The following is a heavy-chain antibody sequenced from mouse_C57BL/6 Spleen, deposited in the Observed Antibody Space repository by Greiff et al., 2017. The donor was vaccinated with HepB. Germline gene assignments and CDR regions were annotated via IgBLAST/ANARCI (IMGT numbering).Heavy chain of an antibody. CDR3: ARRGEDYDADY. J-gene: IGHJ2*01. V-gene: IGHV1-85*01. D-gene: IGHD2-4*01. CDR2: IYPRDGST. CDR1: GYTFTSYD. Sequence: VQRVESGPELVKPGASVKLSCKASGYTFTSYDINWVKRRPGQGLEWIGWIYPRDGSTKYNEKFKGKATLPVDTSSSTAYMELHSLTSEDSAVYFCARRGEDYDADYWGQGTTLTVSS.